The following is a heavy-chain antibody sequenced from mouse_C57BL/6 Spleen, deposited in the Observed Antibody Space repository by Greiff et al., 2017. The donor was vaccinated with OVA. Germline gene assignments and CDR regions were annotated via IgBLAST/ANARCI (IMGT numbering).Heavy chain of an antibody. J-gene: IGHJ1*03. Sequence: QVQLQQPGTELVKPGASVKLSCKASGYTFTSYWMHWVKQRPGQGLEWIGNINPSNGGTNYNEKFKSKATLTVDKSSSTAYMQLSSLTSEDSAVYYCARKPYDYDADWYFDGWGTGTTVTVSS. D-gene: IGHD2-4*01. CDR2: INPSNGGT. CDR3: ARKPYDYDADWYFDG. CDR1: GYTFTSYW. V-gene: IGHV1-53*01.